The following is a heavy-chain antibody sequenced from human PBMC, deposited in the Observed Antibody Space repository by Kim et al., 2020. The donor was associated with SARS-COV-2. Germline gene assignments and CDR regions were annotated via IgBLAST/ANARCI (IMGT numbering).Heavy chain of an antibody. CDR2: INPYNGDT. Sequence: ASVKVSCKASGYTFTGYGISWVRQAPGQGLEWMGWINPYNGDTYYAQKIQGRVTMTTDTSTGTAYMEVRSLRFEDTAIYYCARRLTAVTPYYGMDVWGQ. CDR3: ARRLTAVTPYYGMDV. CDR1: GYTFTGYG. J-gene: IGHJ6*02. D-gene: IGHD2-15*01. V-gene: IGHV1-18*01.